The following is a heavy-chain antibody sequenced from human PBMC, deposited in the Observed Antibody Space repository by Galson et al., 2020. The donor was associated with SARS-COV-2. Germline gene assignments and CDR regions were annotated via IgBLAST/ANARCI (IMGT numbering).Heavy chain of an antibody. Sequence: ASVNVSCQASRYTFDNHALHWVRQAPAQGRAWMEWVSVYHGYTNYAQKFQGRVTMTTDTSTSTAYMELTSLSADDTAVYFCAREGGSTVTNNWFDPWGPGTLVTVSS. J-gene: IGHJ5*02. D-gene: IGHD4-4*01. CDR1: RYTFDNHA. V-gene: IGHV1-18*01. CDR2: VSVYHGYT. CDR3: AREGGSTVTNNWFDP.